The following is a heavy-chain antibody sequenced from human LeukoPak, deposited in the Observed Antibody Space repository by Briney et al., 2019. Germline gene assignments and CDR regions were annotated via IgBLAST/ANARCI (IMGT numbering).Heavy chain of an antibody. J-gene: IGHJ4*02. V-gene: IGHV5-51*01. CDR2: IDPYDSDP. D-gene: IGHD5-18*01. CDR3: ARQSQGGNSKWHYY. Sequence: GESLKISCEGSGYSFATNWIGWVRQMPGKGLELMGIIDPYDSDPRYSPSFQGQVTISADTSISTAYLQWSSLKASDTAMYYCARQSQGGNSKWHYYWGQGTLVTVSS. CDR1: GYSFATNW.